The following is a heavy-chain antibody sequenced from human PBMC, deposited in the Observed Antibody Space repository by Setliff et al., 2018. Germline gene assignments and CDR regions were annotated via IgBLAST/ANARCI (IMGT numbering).Heavy chain of an antibody. Sequence: LSLTCAVSYYSISSGYYWGWIRQPPGKGLEWIGSMYHSGSAYYSPSLESRVTISVDMSKNHLSLKLSSVTAADTAVYYCARHIWGAKMQLPHDVFDIWGQGTMVTVSS. CDR3: ARHIWGAKMQLPHDVFDI. CDR1: YYSISSGYY. V-gene: IGHV4-38-2*01. D-gene: IGHD2-2*01. CDR2: MYHSGSA. J-gene: IGHJ3*02.